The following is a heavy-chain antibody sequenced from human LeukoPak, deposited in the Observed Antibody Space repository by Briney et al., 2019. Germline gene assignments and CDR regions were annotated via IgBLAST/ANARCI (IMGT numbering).Heavy chain of an antibody. J-gene: IGHJ4*02. Sequence: GGSLRLSYAASGFTFDNYAMHWVRQAPGKGLEWVSGISWSSGTIEYADSVKGRFTISRDNAKNSLYLQMNSLRTEDTALYYCAKASGGAYFDYWGQGTLVTVSS. V-gene: IGHV3-9*01. D-gene: IGHD3-16*01. CDR2: ISWSSGTI. CDR1: GFTFDNYA. CDR3: AKASGGAYFDY.